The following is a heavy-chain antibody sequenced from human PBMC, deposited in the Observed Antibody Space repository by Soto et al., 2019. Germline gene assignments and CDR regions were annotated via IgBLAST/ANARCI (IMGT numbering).Heavy chain of an antibody. CDR1: GYTFTSYA. Sequence: QVQLVQSGAEVKKPGASVKVSCKASGYTFTSYAISWVRQAPGQGLEWMGWISAYNGNTNYAQKLQGRVTMTTDTPTITAHMELRSLRSYDTAVYYFARDAPPEDYWGQGTLVTVSS. J-gene: IGHJ4*02. CDR2: ISAYNGNT. V-gene: IGHV1-18*01. CDR3: ARDAPPEDY.